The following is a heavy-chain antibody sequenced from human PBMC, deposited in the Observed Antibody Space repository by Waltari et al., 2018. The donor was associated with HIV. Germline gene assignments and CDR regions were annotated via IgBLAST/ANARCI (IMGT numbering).Heavy chain of an antibody. D-gene: IGHD6-19*01. CDR2: IYYSGST. V-gene: IGHV4-59*01. CDR1: GGSISSYY. Sequence: QVQLQESGPGLVKPSETLSLTCTVSGGSISSYYWSWIRQPPGKGLEWIGYIYYSGSTNYNPSLKSRVTISVDTSKNQFSLKLSSVTAADTAVYYCARERIAVAGRAFDIWGQGTMVTVSS. J-gene: IGHJ3*02. CDR3: ARERIAVAGRAFDI.